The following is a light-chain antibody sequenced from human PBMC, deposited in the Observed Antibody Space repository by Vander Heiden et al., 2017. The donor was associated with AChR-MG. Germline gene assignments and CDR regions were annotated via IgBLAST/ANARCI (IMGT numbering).Light chain of an antibody. J-gene: IGKJ4*01. CDR3: QQYNNWLSLT. CDR1: QSVSSN. V-gene: IGKV3-15*01. CDR2: GAS. Sequence: EIVMTQSPATLSVSPGERATLSCRASQSVSSNLAWYQQKPGQAPRLLIYGASTRATEFTLTISSLQSEDFAVYYCQQYNNWLSLTFGGGTKVEIK.